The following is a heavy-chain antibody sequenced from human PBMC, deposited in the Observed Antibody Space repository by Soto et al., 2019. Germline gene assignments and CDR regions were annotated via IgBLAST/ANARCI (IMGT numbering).Heavy chain of an antibody. CDR1: GYTLTELS. CDR3: ATIFTISHDLKYGMDV. J-gene: IGHJ6*02. Sequence: ASVKVSCKVSGYTLTELSMHWVRQAPGKGLEWMGGFDPEDGETIYAQKFQGRVTMTEDTSTDPAYMELSSLRSEDTAVYYCATIFTISHDLKYGMDVWGQGTTVTVSS. CDR2: FDPEDGET. V-gene: IGHV1-24*01. D-gene: IGHD3-3*01.